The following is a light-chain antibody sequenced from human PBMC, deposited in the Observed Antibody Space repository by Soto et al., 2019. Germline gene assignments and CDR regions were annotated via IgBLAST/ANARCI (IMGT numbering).Light chain of an antibody. V-gene: IGKV3-15*01. CDR1: QRVGSN. CDR3: QQYNNWPRT. CDR2: GAS. J-gene: IGKJ1*01. Sequence: ETVMAQSPATLSLSPGGRVTLSCRASQRVGSNLAWYQQKPGQAPRLLIYGASTRATGIPARFSGSGSGTEFTLTISSLQSEDFAIYYCQQYNNWPRTFGQGTKVEIK.